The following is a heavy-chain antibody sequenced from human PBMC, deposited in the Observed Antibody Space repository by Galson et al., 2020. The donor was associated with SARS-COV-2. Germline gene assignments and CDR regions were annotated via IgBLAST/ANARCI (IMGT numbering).Heavy chain of an antibody. CDR1: GGSISSDGYY. V-gene: IGHV4-31*03. CDR2: IYYSGST. J-gene: IGHJ6*02. Sequence: SETLSLTCTVSGGSISSDGYYWSWIRQHPGKGLEWIGYIYYSGSTYYNPSLKSRVTISVDTSKNQFSLKLSSVTAADTAVYYCARAGDTAMVTYYYYYGMDVWGQGTTVTVSS. CDR3: ARAGDTAMVTYYYYYGMDV. D-gene: IGHD5-18*01.